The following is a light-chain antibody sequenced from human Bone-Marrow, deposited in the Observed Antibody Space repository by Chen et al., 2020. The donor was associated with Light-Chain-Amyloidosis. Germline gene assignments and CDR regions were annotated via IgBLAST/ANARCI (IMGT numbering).Light chain of an antibody. CDR3: QSADSSGTYEVI. CDR1: DLPTKY. Sequence: SYELTQPPSASVSPGQTARITCPGEDLPTKYAYWYQQKPGQAPVLVIHRDNERPSGISERFSGSSSGTTATLTISGVQAEDEADYHCQSADSSGTYEVIFGGGTKLTVL. J-gene: IGLJ2*01. V-gene: IGLV3-25*03. CDR2: RDN.